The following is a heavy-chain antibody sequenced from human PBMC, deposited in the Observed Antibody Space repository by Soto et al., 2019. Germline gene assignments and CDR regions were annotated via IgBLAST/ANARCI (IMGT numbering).Heavy chain of an antibody. D-gene: IGHD6-13*01. Sequence: LSLTCTVSGGSISNYYWTWIRQPAGKGLEWIGRIYTSGSTNYNPSLKSRVTMSVDTSKNQFSLKLSSVTAADTALYYCARQTTYSSSWYDYWGHGTLVTVSS. CDR2: IYTSGST. CDR3: ARQTTYSSSWYDY. J-gene: IGHJ5*01. CDR1: GGSISNYY. V-gene: IGHV4-4*07.